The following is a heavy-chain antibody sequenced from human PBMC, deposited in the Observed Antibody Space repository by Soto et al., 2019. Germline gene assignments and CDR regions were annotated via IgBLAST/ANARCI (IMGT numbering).Heavy chain of an antibody. CDR1: GYSFTNYC. CDR3: ARTDSNGWYDS. D-gene: IGHD6-19*01. Sequence: PGESLKISCKGSGYSFTNYCIAWVRQMPGNGLEWMAIIYPGDSDTRYSPSFQGQVTISADKSISTAYLQWRSLRASDTAMYYCARTDSNGWYDSWGQGTLLTVYS. CDR2: IYPGDSDT. V-gene: IGHV5-51*01. J-gene: IGHJ5*01.